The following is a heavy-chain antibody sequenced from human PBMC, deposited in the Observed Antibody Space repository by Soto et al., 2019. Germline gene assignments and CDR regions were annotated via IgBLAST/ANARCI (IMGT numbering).Heavy chain of an antibody. CDR1: GGSISIYY. CDR2: VHYSGTT. V-gene: IGHV4-59*01. J-gene: IGHJ4*02. Sequence: SETLSLTCCVSGGSISIYYCNWIRQPPGKGLEWIGYVHYSGTTSYNPALKSRVTISLDTSKNQFSLTLRSVTAADTAIYYCARRWSGTDFWGQGTLVTVSS. CDR3: ARRWSGTDF. D-gene: IGHD1-1*01.